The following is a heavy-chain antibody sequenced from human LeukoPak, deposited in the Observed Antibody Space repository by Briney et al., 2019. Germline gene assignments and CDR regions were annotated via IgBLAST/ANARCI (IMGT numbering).Heavy chain of an antibody. Sequence: GGSLRLSCAASGFTFSSYDMHWVRQATGKGLEWVSAIGTAGDTYYPGSVKGRFTISRENAKNSLYLQMSSLRAGDTAVYYCARGMEYSSSWSDAFDIWGQGTMVTVSS. J-gene: IGHJ3*02. D-gene: IGHD6-13*01. CDR2: IGTAGDT. V-gene: IGHV3-13*01. CDR1: GFTFSSYD. CDR3: ARGMEYSSSWSDAFDI.